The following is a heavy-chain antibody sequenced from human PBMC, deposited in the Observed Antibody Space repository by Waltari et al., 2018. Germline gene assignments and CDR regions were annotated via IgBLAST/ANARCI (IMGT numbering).Heavy chain of an antibody. Sequence: EVQLVESGGGLLQPGGSLRLSCAASGFTFSGRWMSWVRQAPGKGPGWVANINQDGSGKFYVDSGNGRFTISRDNAKSSLFLQMSGLRADDTAVYYCARGAGWLADHWGQGTVVTVSS. CDR1: GFTFSGRW. D-gene: IGHD6-19*01. CDR3: ARGAGWLADH. V-gene: IGHV3-7*01. CDR2: INQDGSGK. J-gene: IGHJ5*02.